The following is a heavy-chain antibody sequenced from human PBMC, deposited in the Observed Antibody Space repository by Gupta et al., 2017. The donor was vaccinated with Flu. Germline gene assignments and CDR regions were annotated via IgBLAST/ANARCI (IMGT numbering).Heavy chain of an antibody. Sequence: EVQLVESGGGLVQPGGSLKLSCAASGFTFSGSAMHWVRQASGKGLEWVGRIRSKANSYATAYAASVKGRFTISRDDSKNTAYLQMNSLKTEDTAVYYCTRLSGVAVAGTATQALTYYYYGMDVWGQGTTVTVSS. D-gene: IGHD6-19*01. CDR2: IRSKANSYAT. J-gene: IGHJ6*02. V-gene: IGHV3-73*01. CDR3: TRLSGVAVAGTATQALTYYYYGMDV. CDR1: GFTFSGSA.